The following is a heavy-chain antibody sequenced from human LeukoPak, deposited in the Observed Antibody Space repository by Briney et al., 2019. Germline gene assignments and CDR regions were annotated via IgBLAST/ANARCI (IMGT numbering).Heavy chain of an antibody. D-gene: IGHD4-23*01. CDR2: ISSSGSII. CDR3: ARFGYGGKVDY. Sequence: PGGSLRLSCAASGFTFRSYEMNWVCQAPGKGLEWVSYISSSGSIIYYADSVKGRFTLSRDNAKNSLFLQMNSLGAEDTALYYCARFGYGGKVDYWGQGTLVTVSS. J-gene: IGHJ4*02. CDR1: GFTFRSYE. V-gene: IGHV3-48*03.